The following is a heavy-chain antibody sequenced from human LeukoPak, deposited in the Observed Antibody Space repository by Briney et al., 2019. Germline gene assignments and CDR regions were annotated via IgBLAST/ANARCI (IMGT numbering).Heavy chain of an antibody. J-gene: IGHJ6*03. V-gene: IGHV4-31*03. Sequence: SETLSLTCTVSGGSISSGGYYWSWIRQHPGKGLEWIGYIYYSGSTYYNPSLKSRVTMSVDTSKNQVSLKLSSVKVADTAVYCCARVDWSYYYYMDVWGKGTTVTVSS. CDR3: ARVDWSYYYYMDV. D-gene: IGHD2-2*03. CDR2: IYYSGST. CDR1: GGSISSGGYY.